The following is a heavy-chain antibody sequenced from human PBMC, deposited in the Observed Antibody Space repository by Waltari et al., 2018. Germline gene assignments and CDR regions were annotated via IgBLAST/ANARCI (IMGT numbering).Heavy chain of an antibody. J-gene: IGHJ5*02. CDR3: ARVLVGATCWFDP. CDR2: IKQDGSEK. V-gene: IGHV3-7*01. D-gene: IGHD1-26*01. CDR1: GFTVSSYR. Sequence: EVQLVESGGGLVQPGGALRLSCAASGFTVSSYRLRWVPKAPGKGLEWVANIKQDGSEKYYVDSVKGRFTISRDNAKNSLYLQMNSLRAEDTAVYYCARVLVGATCWFDPWGQGTLVTVSS.